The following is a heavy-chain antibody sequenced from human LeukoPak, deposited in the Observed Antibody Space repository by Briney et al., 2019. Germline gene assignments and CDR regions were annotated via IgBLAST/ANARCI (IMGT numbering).Heavy chain of an antibody. CDR3: AKRSAYCSSTSCYEADY. D-gene: IGHD2-2*01. J-gene: IGHJ4*02. CDR1: GFTFSSYG. Sequence: GGSLRLSCAASGFTFSSYGMHWVRQAPGKGLEWVAFIRYDGSNKYYADSVKGRFTISRDNSKNTLYLQMNSLRAEDTAVYYCAKRSAYCSSTSCYEADYWGQGTLVTVSS. V-gene: IGHV3-30*02. CDR2: IRYDGSNK.